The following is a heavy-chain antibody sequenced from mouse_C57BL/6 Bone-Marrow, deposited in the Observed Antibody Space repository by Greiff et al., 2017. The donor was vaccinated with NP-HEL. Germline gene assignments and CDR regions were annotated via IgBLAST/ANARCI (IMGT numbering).Heavy chain of an antibody. J-gene: IGHJ3*01. Sequence: VKLQQPGAELVRPGTSVKLSCKASGYTFTSYWMHWVKQRPGQGLEWIGVIDPSDSYTNYNQKFKGKATLTVDTSSSTAYMQLSSLTSEDSAVYYCARWDYGSQVLTTWGQGTLVTVSA. V-gene: IGHV1-59*01. CDR2: IDPSDSYT. CDR1: GYTFTSYW. D-gene: IGHD1-1*01. CDR3: ARWDYGSQVLTT.